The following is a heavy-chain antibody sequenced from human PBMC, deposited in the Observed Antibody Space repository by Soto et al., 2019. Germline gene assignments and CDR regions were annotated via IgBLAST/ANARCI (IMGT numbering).Heavy chain of an antibody. D-gene: IGHD5-12*01. J-gene: IGHJ4*02. CDR1: GFTFSSYA. CDR2: ISNSGGIT. CDR3: AKGESVEWLRFPGDY. V-gene: IGHV3-23*01. Sequence: EVQLLESGGGLVQPGGSLRLSCAASGFTFSSYAMSWVRQAPGQGLEWVSVISNSGGITYYAESVKGRFTISRDKSKHTLSLQMNSLRVEDTAVYYCAKGESVEWLRFPGDYWGQGILVAVSS.